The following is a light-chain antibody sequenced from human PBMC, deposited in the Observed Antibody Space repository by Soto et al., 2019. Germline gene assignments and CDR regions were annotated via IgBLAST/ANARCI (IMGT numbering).Light chain of an antibody. CDR3: QQFLTTPIT. CDR2: WAS. Sequence: DIVMTQSPDSLAVSLGETATINCKSSQTVLYSSDNNNYLAWYQQKPGQAPKLLIYWASYRESGVPDRFSGGGSGTDFTLPISSLQADDVAVYFCQQFLTTPITVGQGTRLETK. J-gene: IGKJ5*01. CDR1: QTVLYSSDNNNY. V-gene: IGKV4-1*01.